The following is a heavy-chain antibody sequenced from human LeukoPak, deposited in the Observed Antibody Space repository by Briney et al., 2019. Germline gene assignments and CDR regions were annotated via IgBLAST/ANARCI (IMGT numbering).Heavy chain of an antibody. V-gene: IGHV1-2*02. CDR3: ARARGNDWNYFFWTDDDAFDI. CDR1: GYTFTGYY. J-gene: IGHJ3*02. CDR2: INPNSGGT. D-gene: IGHD1-7*01. Sequence: GASVKVSCKASGYTFTGYYMHWVRQAPGQGLEWMGWINPNSGGTNYAQKFQGRVTMTRDTSISTAYMELSRLRSDDTAVYYCARARGNDWNYFFWTDDDAFDIWGQGTMVTVSS.